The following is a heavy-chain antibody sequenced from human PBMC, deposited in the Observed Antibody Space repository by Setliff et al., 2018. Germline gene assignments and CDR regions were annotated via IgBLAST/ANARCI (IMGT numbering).Heavy chain of an antibody. CDR2: ISYDGSNK. D-gene: IGHD2-15*01. Sequence: SCAASGFTFSSYAMYWVRQAPGKGLEWVAVISYDGSNKYYADSVKGRSTISRDNSKNTLYLQMNSLRAEDTAVYYCARAFRGYCSGGSCYNWFDPWGQGTLVTVSS. J-gene: IGHJ5*02. CDR1: GFTFSSYA. CDR3: ARAFRGYCSGGSCYNWFDP. V-gene: IGHV3-30*04.